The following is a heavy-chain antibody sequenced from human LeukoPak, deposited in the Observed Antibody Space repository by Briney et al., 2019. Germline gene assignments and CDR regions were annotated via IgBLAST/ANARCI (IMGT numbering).Heavy chain of an antibody. V-gene: IGHV3-7*01. J-gene: IGHJ4*02. Sequence: PGGSLRLSCAASGFTFSSYWMGWVRQAPGKGLEWVANIKQDGSEKYYVDSVKGRFTISRDNAKNSLYLQMNSLRAEDTAVYYCARVGPIAAREDVFDYWGQGTLVTVSS. CDR2: IKQDGSEK. D-gene: IGHD6-6*01. CDR3: ARVGPIAAREDVFDY. CDR1: GFTFSSYW.